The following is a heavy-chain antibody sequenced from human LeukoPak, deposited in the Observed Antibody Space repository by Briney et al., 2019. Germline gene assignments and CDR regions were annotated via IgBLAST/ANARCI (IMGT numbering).Heavy chain of an antibody. V-gene: IGHV4-34*01. CDR1: GGSFSGYY. CDR3: GSRKSVGCSGGSCYSGWFDP. CDR2: INHSGST. D-gene: IGHD2-15*01. J-gene: IGHJ5*02. Sequence: PSETLSLTCAVYGGSFSGYYWSWIRQPPGKGLEWIGEINHSGSTNYNPSLKSRVTISVDTSKNQFSLKLSSVTAADTAVYYCGSRKSVGCSGGSCYSGWFDPWGQGTLVTVSS.